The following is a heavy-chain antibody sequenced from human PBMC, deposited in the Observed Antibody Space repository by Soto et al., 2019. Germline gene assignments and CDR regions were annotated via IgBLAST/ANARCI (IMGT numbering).Heavy chain of an antibody. J-gene: IGHJ6*02. Sequence: HGESLKISCKGSGYSFTRYWIGWVRQMPGKGLEWMGIIYPGDSDTRYSPSFQGQVTISADKSISTAYLQWSSLKASDTAMYYCARQRGYSYGDRYYYYYGMDVWGQGTTVTVSS. D-gene: IGHD5-18*01. V-gene: IGHV5-51*01. CDR1: GYSFTRYW. CDR3: ARQRGYSYGDRYYYYYGMDV. CDR2: IYPGDSDT.